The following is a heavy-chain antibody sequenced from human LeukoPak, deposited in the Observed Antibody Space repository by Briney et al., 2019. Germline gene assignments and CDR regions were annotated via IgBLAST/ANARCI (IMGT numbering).Heavy chain of an antibody. Sequence: PSETLSLTCAVSGGSISSSNWWSWVRQPPGKGLEWIGEIYHSGSTNYNPSLKSRVTISVDTSKNQFSLKLSSVTAADTAVYYCARALVQLRDVASGYYYGMDVWGQGTTVTVSS. CDR1: GGSISSSNW. CDR3: ARALVQLRDVASGYYYGMDV. V-gene: IGHV4-4*02. J-gene: IGHJ6*02. CDR2: IYHSGST. D-gene: IGHD3-16*01.